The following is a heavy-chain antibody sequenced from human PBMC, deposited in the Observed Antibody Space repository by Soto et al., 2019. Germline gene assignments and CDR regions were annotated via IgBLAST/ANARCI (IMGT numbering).Heavy chain of an antibody. CDR3: ARDGLMTTVTTYAFDI. V-gene: IGHV1-3*01. Sequence: ASVKVSCKASGYTFTSYAMHWVRQAPGQRLEWMGWINAGNGNTKYSQKFQGRVTITRDTSASTAYMELSSLRSEDTAVYYCARDGLMTTVTTYAFDIWGQGTMVTVSS. CDR1: GYTFTSYA. CDR2: INAGNGNT. J-gene: IGHJ3*02. D-gene: IGHD4-17*01.